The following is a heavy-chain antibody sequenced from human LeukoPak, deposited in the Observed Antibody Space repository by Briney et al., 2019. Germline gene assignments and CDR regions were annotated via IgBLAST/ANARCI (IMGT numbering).Heavy chain of an antibody. Sequence: GGSLRLSCVASGFPFSSYWMTWVRQAPGKGLEWVANIKQDGSKKSYVDSVKGRFTISRDNAKNSLYLQMNSLRDEDTAVYYCARDRDYAFDSWGQGTLVTVSS. CDR1: GFPFSSYW. D-gene: IGHD4-17*01. CDR3: ARDRDYAFDS. J-gene: IGHJ4*02. CDR2: IKQDGSKK. V-gene: IGHV3-7*01.